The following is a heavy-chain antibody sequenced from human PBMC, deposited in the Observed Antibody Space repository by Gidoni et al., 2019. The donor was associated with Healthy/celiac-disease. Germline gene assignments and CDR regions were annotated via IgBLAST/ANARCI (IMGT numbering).Heavy chain of an antibody. CDR2: INHSGST. V-gene: IGHV4-34*01. CDR3: ARVKRRHSSSWYEVAVAQRGGWFDP. Sequence: QVQLQQWGAGLLKPSETLSLTCAVYGGSFSGYYWSWIRQPPGKGLEWIGEINHSGSTNYNPSLKSRVTISVDTSKNQFSLKLSSVTAADTAVYYCARVKRRHSSSWYEVAVAQRGGWFDPWGQGTLVTVSS. J-gene: IGHJ5*02. CDR1: GGSFSGYY. D-gene: IGHD6-13*01.